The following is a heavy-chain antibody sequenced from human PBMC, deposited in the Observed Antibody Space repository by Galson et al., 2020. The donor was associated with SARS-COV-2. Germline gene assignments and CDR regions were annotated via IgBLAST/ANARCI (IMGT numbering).Heavy chain of an antibody. D-gene: IGHD1-26*01. V-gene: IGHV5-51*01. CDR3: ARVRSGNYIYDY. J-gene: IGHJ4*02. Sequence: KIGESLKISCKASGYSFNSDWIGWVRQLPGKGLEWLGIIYPGDSETRYSLSFQGKVTMSADKSINTAYLQWSRLKASDTAMYYCARVRSGNYIYDYWGQGTLVTVSS. CDR2: IYPGDSET. CDR1: GYSFNSDW.